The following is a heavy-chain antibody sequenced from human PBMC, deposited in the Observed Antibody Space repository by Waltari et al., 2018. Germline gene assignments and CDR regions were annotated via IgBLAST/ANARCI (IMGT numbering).Heavy chain of an antibody. CDR2: ISAYNGNT. D-gene: IGHD5-12*01. Sequence: QVQLVQSGAEVKKPGASVKVSCKASGYTFTSYGISWVRQAPGQGLEWMGWISAYNGNTNYAQKVHGRVTMTTDTSTSTAYMEVRSLRSDDTAVYYCARDPGLGVATDAFDIWGQGTMVTVSS. CDR3: ARDPGLGVATDAFDI. J-gene: IGHJ3*02. CDR1: GYTFTSYG. V-gene: IGHV1-18*01.